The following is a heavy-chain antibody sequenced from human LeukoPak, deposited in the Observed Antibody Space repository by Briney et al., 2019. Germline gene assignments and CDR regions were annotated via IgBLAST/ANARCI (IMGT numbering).Heavy chain of an antibody. J-gene: IGHJ4*02. CDR3: AISGSYYYFDY. V-gene: IGHV1-69*13. Sequence: VASVKVSCKASGGTFSSYAISWVRQAPGQGLEWMGGIIPIFGTANYAQKFQGRVTITADESTSTAYMELSSLRSEDTAVYYCAISGSYYYFDYWGQGTLVTVSS. D-gene: IGHD1-26*01. CDR1: GGTFSSYA. CDR2: IIPIFGTA.